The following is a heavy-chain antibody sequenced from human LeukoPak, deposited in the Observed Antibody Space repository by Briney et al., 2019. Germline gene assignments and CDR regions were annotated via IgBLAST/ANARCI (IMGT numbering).Heavy chain of an antibody. V-gene: IGHV4-39*01. CDR1: GGSISSSSYY. CDR2: ICYSGST. D-gene: IGHD6-13*01. J-gene: IGHJ5*02. CDR3: ARRIHSSSWAARNLNWFDP. Sequence: PSETLSLTCTVSGGSISSSSYYWGWIRQPPGKGLEWIGSICYSGSTYYNPSLKSRVTISVDTSKNQFSLKLSSVTAADTAVYYCARRIHSSSWAARNLNWFDPWGQGTLVTVSS.